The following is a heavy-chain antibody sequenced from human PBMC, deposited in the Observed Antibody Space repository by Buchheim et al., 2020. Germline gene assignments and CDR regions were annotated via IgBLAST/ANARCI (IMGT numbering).Heavy chain of an antibody. CDR3: ARVAAGAIGGWYFDL. CDR2: IKTDGSET. Sequence: EVQLVESGGGLVQPGGSLRLSCEASGFTFSGFWMHWVRQDPGKGLVCVSRIKTDGSETSYAEFVKGRFTISTDRAKGTLFLQMNSLTVGDTAVYYCARVAAGAIGGWYFDLWGRGT. D-gene: IGHD2-15*01. J-gene: IGHJ2*01. V-gene: IGHV3-74*01. CDR1: GFTFSGFW.